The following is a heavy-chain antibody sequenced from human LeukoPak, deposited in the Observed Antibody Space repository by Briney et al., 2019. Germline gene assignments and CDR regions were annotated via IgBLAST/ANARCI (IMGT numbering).Heavy chain of an antibody. D-gene: IGHD1-26*01. J-gene: IGHJ4*02. CDR3: ARALFRGSYRDFDY. CDR1: GDSISTYY. CDR2: IYYSGGT. Sequence: SETLSLACTVSGDSISTYYWSWVRQPPGKGLEWIGYIYYSGGTNYNPSLKSRVTISVDTSKNQFSLRLSSVTAADTAVYFCARALFRGSYRDFDYWGQGILVTVSS. V-gene: IGHV4-59*01.